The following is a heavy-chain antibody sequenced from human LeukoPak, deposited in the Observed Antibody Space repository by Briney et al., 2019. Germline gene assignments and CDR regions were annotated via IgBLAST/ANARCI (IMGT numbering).Heavy chain of an antibody. CDR3: AKKKTLGGSSHIDY. CDR1: GFTFSDYA. Sequence: GGSLRLSCAASGFTFSDYAMSWVRQAPGKGLEWISPISNGGDTTYYADSVKGRFTISRDNSKNTLYLQMNSLRAEDTAVYYCAKKKTLGGSSHIDYWGQGTLVTVSS. J-gene: IGHJ4*02. V-gene: IGHV3-23*01. CDR2: ISNGGDTT. D-gene: IGHD1-26*01.